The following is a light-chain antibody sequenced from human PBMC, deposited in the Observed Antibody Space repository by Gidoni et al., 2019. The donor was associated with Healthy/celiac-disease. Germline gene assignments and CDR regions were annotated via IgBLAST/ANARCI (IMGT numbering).Light chain of an antibody. CDR2: DAS. Sequence: DILMTQSPSTLSASVGDRVTITCRASQSISSWLAWYQQKPGKAPKLLIYDASSLESGVPSMFSGSGSGTEFTLTISSLQPDDFATYYCQQYNSYSRTFGQGTKLEIK. CDR1: QSISSW. J-gene: IGKJ2*01. CDR3: QQYNSYSRT. V-gene: IGKV1-5*01.